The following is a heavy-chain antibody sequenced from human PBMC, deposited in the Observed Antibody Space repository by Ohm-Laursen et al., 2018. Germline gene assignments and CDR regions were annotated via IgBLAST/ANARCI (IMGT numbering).Heavy chain of an antibody. D-gene: IGHD6-13*01. CDR2: IKQDGSEK. Sequence: SLRLSCAASGFTVSSNYMNWVRQAPGKGLEWVANIKQDGSEKYYVDSVKGRFTISRDNAKNSLFLQMNSLRADDTAVYYCTRDGRGSSWSTNYFDPWGQGTLVTVSS. CDR3: TRDGRGSSWSTNYFDP. CDR1: GFTVSSNY. V-gene: IGHV3-7*01. J-gene: IGHJ5*02.